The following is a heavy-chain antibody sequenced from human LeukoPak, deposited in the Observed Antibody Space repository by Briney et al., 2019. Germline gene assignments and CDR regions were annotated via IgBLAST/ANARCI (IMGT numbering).Heavy chain of an antibody. CDR3: AKDGSGSYYYYYMDV. V-gene: IGHV3-23*01. CDR1: GFTFSNFA. Sequence: GGTLRLSCAASGFTFSNFAISWVRQAPGKGLEWVSGISDSGDSTYYADSVKGRFTVSRDNSKNTLYLQMNSLRAEDTAVYYCAKDGSGSYYYYYMDVWGEGTTVTVSS. J-gene: IGHJ6*03. CDR2: ISDSGDST. D-gene: IGHD3-10*01.